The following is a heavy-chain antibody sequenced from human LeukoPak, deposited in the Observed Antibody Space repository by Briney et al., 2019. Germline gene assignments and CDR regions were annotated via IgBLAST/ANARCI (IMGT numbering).Heavy chain of an antibody. CDR1: RFTFDDYG. CDR3: ARDPRYGYDSSGYHY. D-gene: IGHD3-22*01. J-gene: IGHJ4*02. V-gene: IGHV3-53*01. CDR2: IYSGGST. Sequence: GGSLRLSCAASRFTFDDYGMSWVRQAPGKGLEWVSVIYSGGSTYYADSVKGRFTISRDNSKNTLYLQMNSLRAEDTAVYYCARDPRYGYDSSGYHYWGQGTLVTVSS.